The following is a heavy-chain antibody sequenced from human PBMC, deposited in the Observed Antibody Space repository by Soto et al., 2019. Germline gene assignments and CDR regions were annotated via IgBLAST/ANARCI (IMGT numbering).Heavy chain of an antibody. V-gene: IGHV3-15*07. CDR2: IKSKAAGGTA. Sequence: EVQLVESGGGLVTPGGSLRLSCAVTGLTFTDAWMNWMRQAPRKGPEWVGRIKSKAAGGTADYAAAVKDRFNMSRDDSKNMLYLQMNSLKSADTAVYNCYSGMAAGTYWGQGTLVTVSS. CDR1: GLTFTDAW. CDR3: YSGMAAGTY. J-gene: IGHJ4*02. D-gene: IGHD6-13*01.